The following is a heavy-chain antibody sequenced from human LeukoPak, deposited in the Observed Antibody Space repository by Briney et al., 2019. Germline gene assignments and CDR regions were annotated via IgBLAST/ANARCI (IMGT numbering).Heavy chain of an antibody. J-gene: IGHJ4*02. V-gene: IGHV1-69*04. CDR2: IIPILGIA. D-gene: IGHD1-26*01. CDR1: VGTFSSYA. Sequence: ASVKVSCKASVGTFSSYAISWVRQAPGQGLEWMGRIIPILGIANYAQKFQGRVTITADKSTSTAYMELSSLRSEDTAVYYCAVVGATSGSDYWGQRTLVTVSS. CDR3: AVVGATSGSDY.